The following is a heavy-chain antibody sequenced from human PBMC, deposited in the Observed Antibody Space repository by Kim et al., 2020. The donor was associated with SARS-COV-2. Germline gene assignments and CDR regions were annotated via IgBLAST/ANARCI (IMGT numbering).Heavy chain of an antibody. CDR2: ISGSGGST. CDR3: AKDGDQLIAVAGYFDY. Sequence: GGSLRLSCAASGFTFSSYAMSWVRQAPGKGLEWVSAISGSGGSTYYADSVKGRFTISRDNSKNTLYLQMNSLRAEDTAVYYCAKDGDQLIAVAGYFDYWGQGTLVTVSS. D-gene: IGHD6-19*01. J-gene: IGHJ4*02. V-gene: IGHV3-23*01. CDR1: GFTFSSYA.